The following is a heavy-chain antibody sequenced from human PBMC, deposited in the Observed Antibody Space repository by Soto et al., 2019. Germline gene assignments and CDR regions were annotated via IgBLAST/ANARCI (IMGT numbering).Heavy chain of an antibody. CDR1: GFTFSSYS. Sequence: GGSLRLSCAASGFTFSSYSMNWVRQAPGKGLEWVSYISSSSSTIYYADSVKGRFTISRDNAKNSLYLQMNSLRAEDTAVYYCARDPDHYYGPFDYWGQGTLVTVSS. CDR2: ISSSSSTI. V-gene: IGHV3-48*01. D-gene: IGHD3-10*01. J-gene: IGHJ4*02. CDR3: ARDPDHYYGPFDY.